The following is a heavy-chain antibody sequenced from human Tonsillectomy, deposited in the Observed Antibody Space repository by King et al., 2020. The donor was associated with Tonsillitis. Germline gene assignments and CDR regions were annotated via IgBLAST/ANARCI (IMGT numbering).Heavy chain of an antibody. Sequence: VQLVQSGAEVKKPGASVKVSCKASGYTFTDHNIHWVRQAPGQGLEWMGGIIPNSGATNYAQKFLGRVTMTRETSSSTINMEVSRLTSDDTAVYYCARGKGYRSSRDGMDVWGQGTTVT. CDR1: GYTFTDHN. CDR2: IIPNSGAT. CDR3: ARGKGYRSSRDGMDV. D-gene: IGHD6-13*01. J-gene: IGHJ6*02. V-gene: IGHV1-2*02.